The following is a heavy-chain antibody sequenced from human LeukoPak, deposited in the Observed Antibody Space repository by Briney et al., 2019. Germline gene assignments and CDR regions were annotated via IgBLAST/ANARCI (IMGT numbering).Heavy chain of an antibody. CDR2: ISGSGGST. CDR1: GFTFSSYA. Sequence: QPGGSLRLSCAASGFTFSSYAMSWVRQAPGKGLEWVSAISGSGGSTYYADSVKGRFTISRDNAKNSLYLQMNSLRAEDTAVYYCARDYSGYNDYWGQGTLVTVSS. CDR3: ARDYSGYNDY. D-gene: IGHD5-12*01. J-gene: IGHJ4*02. V-gene: IGHV3-23*01.